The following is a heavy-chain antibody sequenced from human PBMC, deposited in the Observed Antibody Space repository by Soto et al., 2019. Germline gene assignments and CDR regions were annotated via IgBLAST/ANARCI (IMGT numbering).Heavy chain of an antibody. CDR2: ISSDGSDK. Sequence: QVQLVESGGGVVQPGRSLRLSCAASGFAFSSFVMQWVRQAPGKGLEWVAAISSDGSDKYYAVSVKGRFTMSRDNSKNRLYLQLSSLTTDDTAVYYCATPLGESYCSRHWGQGTLVVVSS. J-gene: IGHJ4*02. CDR3: ATPLGESYCSRH. CDR1: GFAFSSFV. D-gene: IGHD1-26*01. V-gene: IGHV3-30*03.